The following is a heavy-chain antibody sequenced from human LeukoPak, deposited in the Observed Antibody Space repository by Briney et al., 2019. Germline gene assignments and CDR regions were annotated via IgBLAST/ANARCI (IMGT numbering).Heavy chain of an antibody. V-gene: IGHV4-59*02. CDR3: AKLSRIAAAGAYSYHSLDV. CDR2: VFNSGNT. Sequence: SSETLSLTCYVSGGSVNSFHWAWIRQPPGKGLEWIVHVFNSGNTDYNPSLKSRVTISVDTSNNQFSLKLRSVTAADTAVYYCAKLSRIAAAGAYSYHSLDVWGQGTTVTVSS. D-gene: IGHD6-13*01. CDR1: GGSVNSFH. J-gene: IGHJ6*02.